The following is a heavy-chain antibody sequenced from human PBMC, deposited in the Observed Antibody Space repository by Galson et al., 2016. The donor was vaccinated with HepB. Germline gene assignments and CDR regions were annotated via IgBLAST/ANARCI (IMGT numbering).Heavy chain of an antibody. CDR3: ARMRPGESAFDL. Sequence: VKVSCKVSGNSFSDSYIHWVRQAPGKGLEWLGLVDPADDDIIVAERFQGRISMIADTSRDTAYMGLNSLTSEDTAVYFCARMRPGESAFDLWGQGTRVTVSS. J-gene: IGHJ3*01. CDR2: VDPADDDI. D-gene: IGHD3-16*01. V-gene: IGHV1-69-2*01. CDR1: GNSFSDSY.